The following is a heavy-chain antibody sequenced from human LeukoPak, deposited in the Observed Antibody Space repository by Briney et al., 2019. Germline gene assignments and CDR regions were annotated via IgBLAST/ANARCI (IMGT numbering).Heavy chain of an antibody. V-gene: IGHV3-21*01. CDR1: GFSFSSDS. CDR2: ISYTSTYI. Sequence: GGSLRLSCAASGFSFSSDSMKWVRQAPGKGLEWVSSISYTSTYIYYTDSVKGGFTISRDNAKKSLYMQMSRLRAEETAVYYVARDPSAVPTAVNSFAPWGQGTLVTVSS. J-gene: IGHJ5*02. D-gene: IGHD2-2*01. CDR3: ARDPSAVPTAVNSFAP.